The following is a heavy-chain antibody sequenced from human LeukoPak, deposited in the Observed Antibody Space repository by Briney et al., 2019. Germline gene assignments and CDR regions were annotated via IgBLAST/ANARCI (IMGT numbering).Heavy chain of an antibody. Sequence: SETLSLTCTVSGGSISSYYWSWLRQPPGKGLEGFRHIYYNWSTNYNPSLMSRVTISVDTSKTQFSLKLSSVTAADTAVYNCARRTDYGGNSFSAFDIWGQGTMVTVSS. CDR2: IYYNWST. D-gene: IGHD4-23*01. CDR1: GGSISSYY. V-gene: IGHV4-59*08. CDR3: ARRTDYGGNSFSAFDI. J-gene: IGHJ3*02.